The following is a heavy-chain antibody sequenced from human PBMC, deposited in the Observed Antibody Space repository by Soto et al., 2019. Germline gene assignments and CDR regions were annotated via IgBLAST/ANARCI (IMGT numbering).Heavy chain of an antibody. CDR2: ISSSSSTI. CDR1: GFTFSSYS. J-gene: IGHJ6*02. CDR3: ARDNTVSSAYYYYGMDV. Sequence: EVQLVESGGGLVQPGGSLRLSCAASGFTFSSYSMNWVRQAPGKGLEWVSYISSSSSTIYYADSVKGRFTISRDNAKNSLYLQMNSLRDEDTAVYYCARDNTVSSAYYYYGMDVWGQGTTVTVSS. V-gene: IGHV3-48*02. D-gene: IGHD4-17*01.